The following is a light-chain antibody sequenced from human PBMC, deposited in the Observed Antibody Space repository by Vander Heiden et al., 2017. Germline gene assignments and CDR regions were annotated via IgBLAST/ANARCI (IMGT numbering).Light chain of an antibody. CDR2: ATS. CDR1: QGIAKD. CDR3: LQNYNSPVT. J-gene: IGKJ5*01. Sequence: AIQLTQPPSSLSASVGDRVTITCRASQGIAKDLDWYQQKPGEAPKVLVYATSTLQSGVPSRFRGSGSGTDFTLTISGLQPEDFATYYCLQNYNSPVTFGQGTRVEIK. V-gene: IGKV1-6*01.